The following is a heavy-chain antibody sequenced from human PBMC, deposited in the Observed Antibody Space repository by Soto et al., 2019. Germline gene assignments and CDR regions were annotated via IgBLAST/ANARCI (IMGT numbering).Heavy chain of an antibody. J-gene: IGHJ4*02. CDR1: GGSFCGYY. Sequence: LVMLSVTWAVEGGSFCGYYWSWIRKPPGKGLEWIGEINHSGSTNYNPSLKSRVTISVDTSKNQFSLKLSSVTAADTAVYYCARVYGDYDRPIDYWGQGTLVTVSS. CDR3: ARVYGDYDRPIDY. D-gene: IGHD4-17*01. V-gene: IGHV4-34*01. CDR2: INHSGST.